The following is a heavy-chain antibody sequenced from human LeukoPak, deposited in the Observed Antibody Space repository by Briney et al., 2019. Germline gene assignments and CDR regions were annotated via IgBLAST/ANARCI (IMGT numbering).Heavy chain of an antibody. CDR1: GGSISNYY. Sequence: PSETLSLTCVVYGGSISNYYWSWIRQPPGKGLEWIGEINHRGGTNYHPSLKSRVTISIDTSHYQFSPKLNSVTAADTAVYYCARVPLQFQEPFDYWGQGTLVTVSS. J-gene: IGHJ4*02. V-gene: IGHV4-34*01. CDR2: INHRGGT. CDR3: ARVPLQFQEPFDY. D-gene: IGHD5-24*01.